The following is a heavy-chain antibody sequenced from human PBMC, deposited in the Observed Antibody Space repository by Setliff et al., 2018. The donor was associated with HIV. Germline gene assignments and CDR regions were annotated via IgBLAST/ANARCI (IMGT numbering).Heavy chain of an antibody. CDR2: INRSGST. V-gene: IGHV4-34*01. Sequence: SETLSLTCAVYGGSFSGYYWSWIRQPPGKGLEWIGEINRSGSTNYNPSLKSRVTISVDTSKNQFSLKLSSVTAADTAVYYCARESVAVAVGWFDPWGQGTLVTVSS. CDR3: ARESVAVAVGWFDP. J-gene: IGHJ5*02. D-gene: IGHD6-19*01. CDR1: GGSFSGYY.